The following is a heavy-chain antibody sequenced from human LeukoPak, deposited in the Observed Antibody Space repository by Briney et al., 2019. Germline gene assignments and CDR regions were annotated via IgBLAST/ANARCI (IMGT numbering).Heavy chain of an antibody. D-gene: IGHD2-2*01. Sequence: GASVKVSCKASGYTFTSYGISWVRQAPGQGLEWMGWISAYNGNTNYAQKLQGRVTMTTDTSTSTAYMELRSLRSDDTAVYYCALTSGYCSSTSCYRVWFYPWGQGNLVTVSS. J-gene: IGHJ5*02. CDR1: GYTFTSYG. CDR2: ISAYNGNT. CDR3: ALTSGYCSSTSCYRVWFYP. V-gene: IGHV1-18*01.